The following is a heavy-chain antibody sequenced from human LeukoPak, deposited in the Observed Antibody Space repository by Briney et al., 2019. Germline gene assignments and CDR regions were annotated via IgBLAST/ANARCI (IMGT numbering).Heavy chain of an antibody. CDR3: AKSGVAYCSSSSCWVDY. V-gene: IGHV3-30*02. J-gene: IGHJ4*02. Sequence: PGGSLRLSCAASGFTFSNYGMHWVRQAPGKGLEWVAFIRYDGNNKYYADSVKGRFTISRDNSKNTLYLQMNSLRTEDTAVYYCAKSGVAYCSSSSCWVDYWGQGTLVTVSS. CDR1: GFTFSNYG. CDR2: IRYDGNNK. D-gene: IGHD2-2*01.